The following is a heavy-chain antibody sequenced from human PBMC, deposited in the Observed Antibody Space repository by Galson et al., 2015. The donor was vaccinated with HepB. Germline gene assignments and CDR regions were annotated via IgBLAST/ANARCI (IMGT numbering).Heavy chain of an antibody. CDR3: ARVESSRGAAPGCPNF. V-gene: IGHV1-18*01. CDR1: GYTFSNNG. Sequence: SVKVSCKASGYTFSNNGITWVRQAPGQGLEWMGWVSAYSGNTNYAQKFRGRVNMTTDTPTSTAYLELTSLTADDTAIYFCARVESSRGAAPGCPNFWGQGSLVIVSS. J-gene: IGHJ4*02. CDR2: VSAYSGNT. D-gene: IGHD6-25*01.